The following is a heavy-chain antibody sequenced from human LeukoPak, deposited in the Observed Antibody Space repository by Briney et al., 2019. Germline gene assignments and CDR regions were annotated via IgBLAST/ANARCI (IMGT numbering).Heavy chain of an antibody. D-gene: IGHD2-15*01. CDR3: AREVLGILDYFDY. CDR2: ISSSSSYI. J-gene: IGHJ4*02. V-gene: IGHV3-21*01. Sequence: PGGSLRLSCAASGFTFSSYSMNWVRQAPGKGLEWVSSISSSSSYISYTDSVKGRFTISRDNAKNSLYLQMNSLRAEDTAVYYCAREVLGILDYFDYWGQGTLVTVSS. CDR1: GFTFSSYS.